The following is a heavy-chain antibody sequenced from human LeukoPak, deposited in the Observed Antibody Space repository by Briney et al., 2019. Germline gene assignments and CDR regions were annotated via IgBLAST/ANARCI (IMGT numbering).Heavy chain of an antibody. V-gene: IGHV4-31*03. D-gene: IGHD4-17*01. CDR2: IYYSGST. Sequence: TLSLTCTVSGGPISSGGYYWSWIRQHPGKGLEWIGYIYYSGSTYYNPSLKSRVTISVDTSKNQFSLKLSSVTAADTAVYYCARSDYGDSRRYFDYWGQGTLVTVSS. CDR1: GGPISSGGYY. CDR3: ARSDYGDSRRYFDY. J-gene: IGHJ4*02.